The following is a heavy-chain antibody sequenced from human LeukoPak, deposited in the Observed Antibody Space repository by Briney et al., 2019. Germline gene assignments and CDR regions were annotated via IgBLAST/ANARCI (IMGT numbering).Heavy chain of an antibody. D-gene: IGHD1-26*01. J-gene: IGHJ4*02. CDR3: AKDMTGSGSYFDY. V-gene: IGHV3-43D*03. CDR1: GFTFDDYA. Sequence: PGGSLRLSCAASGFTFDDYAMHWVRQAPGKGLEWVSLITWDGVTTYYADSVKGRFTISRDNSKNSLSLQMNSLRAEDTALYYCAKDMTGSGSYFDYWGQGTLVTVSS. CDR2: ITWDGVTT.